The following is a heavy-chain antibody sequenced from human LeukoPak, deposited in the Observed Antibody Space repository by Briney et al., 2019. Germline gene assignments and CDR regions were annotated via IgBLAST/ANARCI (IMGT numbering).Heavy chain of an antibody. D-gene: IGHD1-26*01. V-gene: IGHV4-34*01. CDR3: AAYSGSVRGSAYFGY. CDR2: INHSGST. CDR1: GGSFSGYY. J-gene: IGHJ4*02. Sequence: SETLSLTCAVYGGSFSGYYWSWIRQPPGKGLEWIGEINHSGSTNYNPSLKSRVTISVDTSKNQFSLKLSSVTAADTAVYYCAAYSGSVRGSAYFGYWGQGTLVTVSS.